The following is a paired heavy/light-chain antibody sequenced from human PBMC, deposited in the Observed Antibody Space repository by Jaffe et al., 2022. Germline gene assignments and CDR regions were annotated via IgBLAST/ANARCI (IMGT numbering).Heavy chain of an antibody. CDR1: GFTFSSYA. CDR2: ISGSGGST. D-gene: IGHD3-3*01. J-gene: IGHJ4*02. V-gene: IGHV3-23*01. Sequence: EVQLLESGGGLVQPGGSLRLSCAASGFTFSSYAMNWVRQAPGKGLEWVSAISGSGGSTYYADSVKGRFTISRDNSKNTLYLQMNSLRAEDTAVYYCAKVGPTIFGVVMPPHYFDYWGQGTLVTVSS. CDR3: AKVGPTIFGVVMPPHYFDY.
Light chain of an antibody. CDR2: YAS. CDR3: QQYYSTPLT. V-gene: IGKV4-1*01. CDR1: QSVLYSSNNKNY. J-gene: IGKJ4*01. Sequence: DIVMTQSPDSLAMSLGERATINCKSSQSVLYSSNNKNYLAWYQQKPGQPPKLLIYYASTRESGVPDRFSGSGSGTDFTLTISSLQAEDVAVYYCQQYYSTPLTFGGGTKVEIK.